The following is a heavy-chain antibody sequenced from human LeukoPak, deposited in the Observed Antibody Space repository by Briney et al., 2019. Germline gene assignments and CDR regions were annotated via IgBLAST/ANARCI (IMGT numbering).Heavy chain of an antibody. V-gene: IGHV4-59*01. J-gene: IGHJ4*02. D-gene: IGHD2-2*01. CDR2: IYYSGST. Sequence: SETLSLTCTVSGGSISSYYWSWIRPPPGKGLEWIGYIYYSGSTNYNPSLRSRVTISVDTSKNQFSLKLSSVTAADTAVYYCASQKKYCSSTSCSFDYWGQGTLVTVSS. CDR3: ASQKKYCSSTSCSFDY. CDR1: GGSISSYY.